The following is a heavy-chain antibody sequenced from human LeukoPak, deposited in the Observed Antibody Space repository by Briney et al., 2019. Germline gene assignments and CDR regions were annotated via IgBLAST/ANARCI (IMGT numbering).Heavy chain of an antibody. CDR3: ARLCNGVGCGWFDP. D-gene: IGHD2-15*01. Sequence: SVKVSCKASGGTFIRYAISWVRQAPGQGLEWMGGIIPIFGTANYAQKFQGRVTITTDESTSTAYMELSSLRSEDTAVYYCARLCNGVGCGWFDPWGQGTLVTVSS. J-gene: IGHJ5*02. CDR1: GGTFIRYA. V-gene: IGHV1-69*05. CDR2: IIPIFGTA.